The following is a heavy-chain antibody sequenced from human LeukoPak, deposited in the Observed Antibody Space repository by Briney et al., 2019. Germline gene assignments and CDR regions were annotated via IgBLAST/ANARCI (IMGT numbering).Heavy chain of an antibody. Sequence: GGSLRLSCAASGFTFSSYGMHWVRQAPGKGLEWVAVIWYGGSNKYYADSVKGRFTISRDNSKNTLYLQMNSLRAEDTAVYYCARDREADFWSGTFDYWGQGTLVTVSS. CDR2: IWYGGSNK. CDR1: GFTFSSYG. D-gene: IGHD3-3*01. CDR3: ARDREADFWSGTFDY. J-gene: IGHJ4*02. V-gene: IGHV3-33*01.